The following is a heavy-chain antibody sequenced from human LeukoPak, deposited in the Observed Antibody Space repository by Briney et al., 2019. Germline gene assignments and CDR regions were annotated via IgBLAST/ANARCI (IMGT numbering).Heavy chain of an antibody. D-gene: IGHD2-2*01. CDR2: ISSSSSYI. CDR3: ARDLSSWQNWFDP. Sequence: GGSLRLPCAASGFTFSSYSMNWVRQAPGKGLEWVSSISSSSSYIYYADSVKGRFTISRDNAKNSLYLQMNSLRAEDTAVYYCARDLSSWQNWFDPWGQGTLVTVSS. CDR1: GFTFSSYS. V-gene: IGHV3-21*01. J-gene: IGHJ5*02.